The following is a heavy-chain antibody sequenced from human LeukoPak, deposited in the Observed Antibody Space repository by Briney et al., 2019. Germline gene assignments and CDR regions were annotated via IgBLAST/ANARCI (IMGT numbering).Heavy chain of an antibody. V-gene: IGHV3-9*01. CDR3: AKDIKWELPPDAFDI. CDR1: GFTFSSYS. D-gene: IGHD1-26*01. J-gene: IGHJ3*02. CDR2: ISWNSGSI. Sequence: GGSLRLSCAASGFTFSSYSMNWVRQAPGKGLEWVSGISWNSGSIGYADSVKGRFTISRDNAKNSLYLQMNSLRAEDTALYYCAKDIKWELPPDAFDIWGQGTMVTVSS.